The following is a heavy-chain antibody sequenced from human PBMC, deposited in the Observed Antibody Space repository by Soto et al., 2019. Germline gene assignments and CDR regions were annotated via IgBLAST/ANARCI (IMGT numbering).Heavy chain of an antibody. CDR1: GFSFSDFA. CDR3: TTLDYGVYLVGFHLDY. V-gene: IGHV3-73*02. CDR2: IRSKVNNYAT. Sequence: EVQLVESGGGLVQPGGSLKLSCAASGFSFSDFAIHWVRQASGKGLEWVGRIRSKVNNYATAYAASVKGRFTISRDDSKNTAYLQMNSLKTEDTALYYCTTLDYGVYLVGFHLDYWGQGTLVTVSS. J-gene: IGHJ4*02. D-gene: IGHD4-17*01.